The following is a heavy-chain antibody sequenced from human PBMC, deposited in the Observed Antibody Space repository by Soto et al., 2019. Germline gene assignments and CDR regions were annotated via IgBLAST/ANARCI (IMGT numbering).Heavy chain of an antibody. CDR2: IKTKADGETT. CDR3: ATDSGRFGH. V-gene: IGHV3-15*01. CDR1: GFIFNDAW. D-gene: IGHD1-1*01. J-gene: IGHJ4*02. Sequence: EIRLVESGGGLVKPGGSLRLSCAASGFIFNDAWLSWVRQAPGQGLEWVGRIKTKADGETTYFAAPVKGRFTMSRDDSRNTVFLQMNSLKTEDTAVYFCATDSGRFGHWGQGALVTVSS.